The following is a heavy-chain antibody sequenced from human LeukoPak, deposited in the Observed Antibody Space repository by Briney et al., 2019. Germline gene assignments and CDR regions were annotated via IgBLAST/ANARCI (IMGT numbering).Heavy chain of an antibody. CDR3: ARDEMGWNDYYGMDV. J-gene: IGHJ6*02. V-gene: IGHV1-69*13. CDR2: IIPIFGTA. Sequence: SVKVSCKASGGTFSSYAISWVRQAPGQGLEWMGGIIPIFGTANYAQKFQGRVTITADESTSTAYMELSSLRSEDTAVYYCARDEMGWNDYYGMDVWGQGTTVTVSS. CDR1: GGTFSSYA. D-gene: IGHD1-1*01.